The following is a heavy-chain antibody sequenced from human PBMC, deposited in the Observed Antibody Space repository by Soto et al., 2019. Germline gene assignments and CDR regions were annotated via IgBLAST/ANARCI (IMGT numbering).Heavy chain of an antibody. CDR3: ARGPLVAAQH. Sequence: QLQLQESGSGLVKPSQTLSLTCAVSGGSISSGGYSWSWIRQPPGKGLEWIGYIYHSGSTYYNPSLXSXVXTXXDRSKTQFPLKLSSVTAADTAVYYCARGPLVAAQHWGQGTLVTVSS. D-gene: IGHD2-15*01. CDR2: IYHSGST. J-gene: IGHJ4*02. CDR1: GGSISSGGYS. V-gene: IGHV4-30-2*01.